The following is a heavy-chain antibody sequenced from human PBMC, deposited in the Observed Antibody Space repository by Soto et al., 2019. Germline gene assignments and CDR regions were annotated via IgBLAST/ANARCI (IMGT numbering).Heavy chain of an antibody. J-gene: IGHJ4*02. CDR1: GYSFTTYG. V-gene: IGHV1-18*01. CDR2: ISGYDGHT. CDR3: GREGGSSSPIDY. Sequence: QVQLVQSGPEVRKPGASVEVSCKTSGYSFTTYGISWVRQAPGQGLEWMGWISGYDGHTNYAQKLQGRVTMSTDTSTTAAYMELRSLRSAATAVYYCGREGGSSSPIDYWGPGTLVTFSS. D-gene: IGHD6-6*01.